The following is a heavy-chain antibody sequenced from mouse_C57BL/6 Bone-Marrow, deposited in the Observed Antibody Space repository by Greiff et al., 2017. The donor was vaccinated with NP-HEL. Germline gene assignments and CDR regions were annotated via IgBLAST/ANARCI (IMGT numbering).Heavy chain of an antibody. CDR1: GYAFSSSW. J-gene: IGHJ2*01. D-gene: IGHD2-1*01. V-gene: IGHV1-82*01. Sequence: QVQLQQSGPELVKPGASVKISCKASGYAFSSSWMNWVKQRPGKGLEWIGRIYPGDGDTNYNGKFKGQATLTAVPSSSTAYMQLSSLTSEDSAVYFCARGGNYDPYFDYWGQGTTLTVSS. CDR2: IYPGDGDT. CDR3: ARGGNYDPYFDY.